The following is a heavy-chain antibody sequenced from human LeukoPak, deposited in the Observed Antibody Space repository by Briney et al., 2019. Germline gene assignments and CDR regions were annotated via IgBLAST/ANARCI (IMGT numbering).Heavy chain of an antibody. J-gene: IGHJ4*02. D-gene: IGHD5-18*01. Sequence: GGSLRLSCAASGFTFSNYALSWVRQAPGKGLEWVADISGSGGSTYYADSVKGRFTISRENSKNTMYLQINRLRAEDTAVYYCAKRIQSAMAMGYWGQGTLVTVSS. CDR1: GFTFSNYA. CDR2: ISGSGGST. V-gene: IGHV3-23*01. CDR3: AKRIQSAMAMGY.